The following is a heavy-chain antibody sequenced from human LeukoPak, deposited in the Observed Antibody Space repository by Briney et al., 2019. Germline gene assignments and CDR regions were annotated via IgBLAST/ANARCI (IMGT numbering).Heavy chain of an antibody. D-gene: IGHD3-22*01. CDR1: GGTFSNYA. CDR3: ARDLYYYDSSGYYYD. Sequence: ASVKVSCKASGGTFSNYAVSWVRQAPGQGLEWMGWISAYNGNTNYAQKLQGRVTMTTDTSTSTAYMELRSLRSDDTAVYYCARDLYYYDSSGYYYDWGQGTLVTVSS. J-gene: IGHJ4*02. V-gene: IGHV1-18*01. CDR2: ISAYNGNT.